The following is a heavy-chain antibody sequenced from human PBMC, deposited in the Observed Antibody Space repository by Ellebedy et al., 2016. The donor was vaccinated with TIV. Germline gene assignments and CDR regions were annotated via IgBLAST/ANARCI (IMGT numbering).Heavy chain of an antibody. CDR1: GYTFTDYA. J-gene: IGHJ4*02. CDR3: ARGRWSGTKLAYYFDF. V-gene: IGHV1-3*01. CDR2: INAGNGNT. D-gene: IGHD1-1*01. Sequence: AASVKVSCKTTGYTFTDYAVQWVRQAPGQRLEWMGWINAGNGNTKYSQKFQGRVTITRDTSGGTVYMELSSLTSEDTAVYYCARGRWSGTKLAYYFDFWGQGTLVTVSS.